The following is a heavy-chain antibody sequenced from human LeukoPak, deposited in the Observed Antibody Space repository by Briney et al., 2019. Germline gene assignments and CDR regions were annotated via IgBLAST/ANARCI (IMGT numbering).Heavy chain of an antibody. V-gene: IGHV1-69*05. CDR1: GGTFSSYA. Sequence: SVKVSCKASGGTFSSYAISWVRQARGQGLEWMGGIIPIFGTANYAQKFQGRVTITTDESTSTAYMELSSLRSEDTAVYYCARSYGDHVKYFQHWGQGTLGTVSS. D-gene: IGHD4-17*01. CDR2: IIPIFGTA. CDR3: ARSYGDHVKYFQH. J-gene: IGHJ1*01.